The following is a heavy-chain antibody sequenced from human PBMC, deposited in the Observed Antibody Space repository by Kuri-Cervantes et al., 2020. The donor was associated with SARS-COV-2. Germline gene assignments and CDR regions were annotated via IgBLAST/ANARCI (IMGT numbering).Heavy chain of an antibody. Sequence: ETLSLTCAASGFTFSSYSMNWVRQAPGKGLEWVSSISSSSSYIYYADSVKGRFAISRDNSKNTPSLEMDSLRADDTAVYYCAKDPNGIVVVVAAIDPWGQGTLVTVSS. D-gene: IGHD2-15*01. CDR3: AKDPNGIVVVVAAIDP. CDR1: GFTFSSYS. J-gene: IGHJ5*02. CDR2: ISSSSSYI. V-gene: IGHV3-21*01.